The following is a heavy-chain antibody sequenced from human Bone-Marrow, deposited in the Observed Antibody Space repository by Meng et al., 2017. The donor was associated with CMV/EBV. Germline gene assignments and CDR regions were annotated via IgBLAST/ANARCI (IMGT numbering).Heavy chain of an antibody. J-gene: IGHJ4*02. V-gene: IGHV3-20*04. CDR1: GFTFRTYN. CDR2: INWNGGST. CDR3: ARDFWRGLDY. D-gene: IGHD3-3*01. Sequence: GESLKISCAASGFTFRTYNMNWVRQAPGKGLEWVSGINWNGGSTGYADSVKGRFTISRDNAKNSLYLQMNSLRAEDTALYYCARDFWRGLDYWGQGTLVTVSS.